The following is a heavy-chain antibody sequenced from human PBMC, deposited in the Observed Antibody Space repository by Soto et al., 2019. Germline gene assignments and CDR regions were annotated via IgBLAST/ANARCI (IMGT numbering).Heavy chain of an antibody. CDR2: INHSGST. CDR1: GGSFSGYY. J-gene: IGHJ5*02. Sequence: KTSETLSLTCAVYGGSFSGYYWGWIRQPPGKGLEWIGEINHSGSTNYNPSLKSRVTISVDTSKNHFSRKLSSVTAADTAVYYCARRHRGYSYVNWFDPWGQGTLVTVSS. D-gene: IGHD5-18*01. V-gene: IGHV4-34*01. CDR3: ARRHRGYSYVNWFDP.